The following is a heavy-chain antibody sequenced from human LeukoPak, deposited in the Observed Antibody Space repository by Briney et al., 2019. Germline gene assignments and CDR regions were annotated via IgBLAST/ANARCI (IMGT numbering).Heavy chain of an antibody. Sequence: GSLRLSCAASGFTVSSNYMSWVRQAPGKGLEWVSVIYSGGSTYYADSVKGRFTISRDNSKNTLYLQMNSLRAEDTAVYYCASYYYDSSGYYWNYWGQGTLVTVSS. CDR3: ASYYYDSSGYYWNY. CDR1: GFTVSSNY. CDR2: IYSGGST. V-gene: IGHV3-66*01. J-gene: IGHJ4*02. D-gene: IGHD3-22*01.